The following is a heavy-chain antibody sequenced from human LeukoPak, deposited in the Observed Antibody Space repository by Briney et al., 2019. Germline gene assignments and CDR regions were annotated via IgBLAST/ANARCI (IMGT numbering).Heavy chain of an antibody. J-gene: IGHJ3*02. V-gene: IGHV1-46*01. CDR2: INPSGGST. CDR1: GYTFTSYY. Sequence: ASVKVSCKASGYTFTSYYMHWVRQAPGQGLEWMGIINPSGGSTSYAQKFQGRVTMTRVTSTSTVYMELSSLRSEDTAVYYCAREGLYGKGFRNAFDIWGQGTMVTVSS. D-gene: IGHD2-2*02. CDR3: AREGLYGKGFRNAFDI.